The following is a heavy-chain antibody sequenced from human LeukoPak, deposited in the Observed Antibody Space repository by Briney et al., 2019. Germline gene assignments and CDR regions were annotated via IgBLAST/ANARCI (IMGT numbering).Heavy chain of an antibody. CDR1: GGSISSGSYY. V-gene: IGHV4-61*02. CDR2: IYTSGST. Sequence: SETLSLTCTVSGGSISSGSYYWSWIRQPAGKGLEWIGRIYTSGSTNYNPSLKSRVTISVDTSKNQFSLKLSSVTAADTAVYYCAREGYDFWSGYPGAFDIWGQGTMVTVSS. D-gene: IGHD3-3*01. J-gene: IGHJ3*02. CDR3: AREGYDFWSGYPGAFDI.